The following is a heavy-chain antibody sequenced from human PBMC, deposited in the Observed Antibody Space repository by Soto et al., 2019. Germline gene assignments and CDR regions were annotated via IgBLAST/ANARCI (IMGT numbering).Heavy chain of an antibody. CDR1: GYTFTSYD. Sequence: QVQLVQSGAEVKKPGASVKVSCKASGYTFTSYDINWVRQATGQGLEWMGWMIPNSGNTVDAQKFQGRVSMTRNISISTAYMELTSLTSEDTAVYYCARGSSAWYDPWGQGTLGTVSP. CDR2: MIPNSGNT. J-gene: IGHJ5*02. V-gene: IGHV1-8*01. D-gene: IGHD6-19*01. CDR3: ARGSSAWYDP.